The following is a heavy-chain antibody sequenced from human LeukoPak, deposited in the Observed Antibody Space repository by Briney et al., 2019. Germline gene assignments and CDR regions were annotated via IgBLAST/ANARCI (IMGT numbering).Heavy chain of an antibody. CDR2: ISGSVIST. V-gene: IGHV3-23*01. J-gene: IGHJ4*02. CDR3: ANRGAEVGAPVAPGDY. CDR1: GCTFSSYA. D-gene: IGHD1-26*01. Sequence: PGGSLRLSCAASGCTFSSYAMSWVRQAPGKGLERVSGISGSVISTYYADSVKDRFTIARDNSKNTLYLQMNSLRAEDTAVYYCANRGAEVGAPVAPGDYWGQGTLVTVSS.